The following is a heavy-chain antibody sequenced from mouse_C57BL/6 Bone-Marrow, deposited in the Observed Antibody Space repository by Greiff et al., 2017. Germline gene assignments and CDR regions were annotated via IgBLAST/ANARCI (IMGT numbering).Heavy chain of an antibody. CDR1: GYTFTSYW. V-gene: IGHV1-69*01. CDR3: ARGDRYVDG. CDR2: IDPSDSYT. Sequence: QVQLQQSGAELVMPGASVKLSCKASGYTFTSYWMHWVKQRPGQGLEWIGEIDPSDSYTISNQKFKGKSTLTVDKSSSTAYMQLSSLTSADSAVYYCARGDRYVDGWGTGTTVTVSS. J-gene: IGHJ1*03.